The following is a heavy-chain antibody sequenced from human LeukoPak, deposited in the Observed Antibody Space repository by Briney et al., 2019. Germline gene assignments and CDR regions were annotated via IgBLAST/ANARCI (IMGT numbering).Heavy chain of an antibody. CDR2: ISSSGSYI. CDR3: ARGAGYDILTGPHY. J-gene: IGHJ4*02. D-gene: IGHD3-9*01. V-gene: IGHV3-21*01. CDR1: DFHFCSFS. Sequence: PGGSGTLPCAASDFHFCSFSMMCLPPAPGKGRVGVSFISSSGSYIHYADSVKGRFTISRDNAKNSLFLQMTSLTAEDTAVYYCARGAGYDILTGPHYWGQGTLVTVSS.